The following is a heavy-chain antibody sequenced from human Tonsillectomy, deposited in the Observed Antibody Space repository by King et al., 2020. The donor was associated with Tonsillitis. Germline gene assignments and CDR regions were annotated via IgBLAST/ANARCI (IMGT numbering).Heavy chain of an antibody. CDR3: ARSEQQLSTYYYYYYMDV. V-gene: IGHV5-10-1*03. Sequence: VQLVQSGAEVKKPGESLRISCKGSGYRFTSYWINWGRQMPGKGLEGLGRIDPSDSYSNYSPSFQGHVSIPADKSITTVYLQWSSLEASDTAIYYCARSEQQLSTYYYYYYMDVWGKGTTVSVSS. J-gene: IGHJ6*03. CDR1: GYRFTSYW. CDR2: IDPSDSYS. D-gene: IGHD6-13*01.